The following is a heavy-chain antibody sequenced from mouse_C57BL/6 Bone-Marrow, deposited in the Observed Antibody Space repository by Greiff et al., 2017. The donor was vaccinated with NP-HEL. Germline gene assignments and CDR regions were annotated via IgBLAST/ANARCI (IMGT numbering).Heavy chain of an antibody. CDR3: ARHGRGWFAY. V-gene: IGHV5-9*01. J-gene: IGHJ3*01. CDR1: GFTFSSYT. Sequence: EVKLVESGGGLVKPGGSLKLSCAASGFTFSSYTMSWVRQTPEKRLEWVATISGGGGNTYYPDSVKGRFTISRDNAKNTLYLQMSSLRSEDTASYYCARHGRGWFAYWGQGTLVTVSA. CDR2: ISGGGGNT.